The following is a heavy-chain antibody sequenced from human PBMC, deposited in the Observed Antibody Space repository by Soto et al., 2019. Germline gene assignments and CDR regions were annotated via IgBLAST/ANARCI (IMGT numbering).Heavy chain of an antibody. CDR2: IWYDGSNK. J-gene: IGHJ3*02. CDR1: GFTFSSYG. CDR3: ARGYGGSSWSDDAFDI. V-gene: IGHV3-33*01. Sequence: GGSLRLSCAASGFTFSSYGMHWVRQAPGKGLEWVAVIWYDGSNKYYADSVKGRFTISRDNSKNTLYLQMNSLRAEDTAVYYCARGYGGSSWSDDAFDIWGQGTMVTVSS. D-gene: IGHD6-13*01.